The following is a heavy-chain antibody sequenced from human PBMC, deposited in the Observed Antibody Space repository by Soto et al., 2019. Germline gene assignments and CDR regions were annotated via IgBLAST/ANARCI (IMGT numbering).Heavy chain of an antibody. CDR3: ARGNCSGGSCYYTPHWFDP. CDR1: GYSFTSYW. Sequence: GESLKISCKGSGYSFTSYWIGWVRQMPGKGLEWMGIIYPGDSDTRYSPSFQGQVTISADRSISTAYLQWSSLKASDTAMYYCARGNCSGGSCYYTPHWFDPWGQGTLVPVSS. CDR2: IYPGDSDT. D-gene: IGHD2-15*01. V-gene: IGHV5-51*01. J-gene: IGHJ5*02.